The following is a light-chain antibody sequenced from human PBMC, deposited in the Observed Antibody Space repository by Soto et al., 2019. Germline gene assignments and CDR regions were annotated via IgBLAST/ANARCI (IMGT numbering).Light chain of an antibody. CDR2: ESS. CDR3: QQYNSYSYT. Sequence: DIQMTQSPSTLSASVGDRVTRTCRSSQSISSWLAWYQQKPGKAPKLLIYESSSLESWVPSRFSGSGSGTEFTLTISSLQPDDFATYECQQYNSYSYTFGKGTKLEIK. V-gene: IGKV1-5*01. CDR1: QSISSW. J-gene: IGKJ2*01.